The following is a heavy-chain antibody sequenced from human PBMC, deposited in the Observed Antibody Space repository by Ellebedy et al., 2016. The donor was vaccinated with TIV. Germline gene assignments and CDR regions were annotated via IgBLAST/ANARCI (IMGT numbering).Heavy chain of an antibody. CDR2: ISWNSGSI. D-gene: IGHD2-2*01. Sequence: SLKISXAASGFTFDDYAMHWVRQAPGKGLEWVSGISWNSGSIGYADSVKGRFTISRDNAKNSLYLQMNSLRAEDTALYYCAKDGPHYASYGMDVWGQGTTVTVSS. V-gene: IGHV3-9*01. CDR3: AKDGPHYASYGMDV. CDR1: GFTFDDYA. J-gene: IGHJ6*02.